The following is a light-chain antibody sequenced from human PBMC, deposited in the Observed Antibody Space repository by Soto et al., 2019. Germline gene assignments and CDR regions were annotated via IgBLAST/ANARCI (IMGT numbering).Light chain of an antibody. Sequence: DIQMTQSPSTLSASVGDRVTITCRASQSISSWLAWYQQKPGTAPKLLIYKASGLESGVPSRFSGSGSGTEVTLTISRLQPDDFATYYCQQYNSYSLTFGGGTKVEI. CDR2: KAS. CDR1: QSISSW. V-gene: IGKV1-5*03. J-gene: IGKJ4*01. CDR3: QQYNSYSLT.